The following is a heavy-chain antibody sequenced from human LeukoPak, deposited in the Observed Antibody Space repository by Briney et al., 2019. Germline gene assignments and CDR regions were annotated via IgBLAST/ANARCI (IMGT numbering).Heavy chain of an antibody. CDR2: IWYDGSNK. Sequence: GRSLRLSCAASGFTFSSYGMHWVRQAPGKGLEWVAVIWYDGSNKYYADSVKGRFTISRDNSKNTLYLQMNSLRAEDTAVYYCARVRWSAVGDYWGQGTLVTVSS. J-gene: IGHJ4*02. CDR3: ARVRWSAVGDY. V-gene: IGHV3-33*01. D-gene: IGHD6-19*01. CDR1: GFTFSSYG.